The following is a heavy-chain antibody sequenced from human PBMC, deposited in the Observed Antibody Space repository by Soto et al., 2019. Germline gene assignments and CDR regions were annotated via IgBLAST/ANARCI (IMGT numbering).Heavy chain of an antibody. CDR1: GASISGYH. CDR2: ISYSGAT. Sequence: SETLSLTCTVSGASISGYHWSWIRHFPGKGLECLGYISYSGATNYNPSLKSRVTMSIDTSKNQFSLQLNSVTAADTAVYYCARDSGYSYGPIDYWGQGTLVTVSS. CDR3: ARDSGYSYGPIDY. D-gene: IGHD5-18*01. J-gene: IGHJ4*02. V-gene: IGHV4-4*08.